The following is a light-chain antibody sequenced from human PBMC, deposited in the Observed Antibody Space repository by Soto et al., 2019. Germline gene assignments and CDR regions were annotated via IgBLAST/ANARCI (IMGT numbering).Light chain of an antibody. CDR1: QSLAYSDGNTY. J-gene: IGKJ2*01. Sequence: DVVMTQSPLSLPVTLGQPASISCRSSQSLAYSDGNTYLNWFQPRPGQSPRRLIYKVSNRDSGVPDRFSGSGSGTDVTLKISRVEAEDVGVYYCMQGTHWPPYTFGQGTKLEIK. CDR2: KVS. V-gene: IGKV2-30*01. CDR3: MQGTHWPPYT.